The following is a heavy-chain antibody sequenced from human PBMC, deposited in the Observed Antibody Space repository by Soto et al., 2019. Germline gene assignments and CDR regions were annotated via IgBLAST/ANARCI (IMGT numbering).Heavy chain of an antibody. J-gene: IGHJ4*02. CDR2: IWYDGSNK. V-gene: IGHV3-33*01. CDR3: ARDFWAYTSGWYPDH. CDR1: GFTFSSYG. D-gene: IGHD6-19*01. Sequence: QVQLVESGGGVVQPGRSLRLSCAASGFTFSSYGMHWVRQAPGKGLEWVALIWYDGSNKYHADSVKGRFTISRDNSKNTLYLQMNSLRAEDTAVYYCARDFWAYTSGWYPDHWGQGTLVTVSS.